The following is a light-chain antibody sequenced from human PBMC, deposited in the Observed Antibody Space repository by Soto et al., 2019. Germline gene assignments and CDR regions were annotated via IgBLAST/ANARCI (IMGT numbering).Light chain of an antibody. CDR2: GAS. J-gene: IGKJ2*01. Sequence: EIVLTQSPGTLSLSPGERATLSCRASQSVSSSYLAWYQQKPGQAPRLLIYGASSRATGIPDRFSGSGSGTDCTLTISRLEPADFAVYYCQQYGSSPLTFGQGTKLEIK. CDR3: QQYGSSPLT. V-gene: IGKV3-20*01. CDR1: QSVSSSY.